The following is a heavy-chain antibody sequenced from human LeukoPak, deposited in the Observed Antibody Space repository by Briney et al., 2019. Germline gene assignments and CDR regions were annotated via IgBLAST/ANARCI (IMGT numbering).Heavy chain of an antibody. CDR2: TYYRSKWYY. J-gene: IGHJ4*02. CDR3: ARAFAGYFFDY. V-gene: IGHV6-1*01. CDR1: GDDVSSNSAA. D-gene: IGHD3-16*01. Sequence: SQILSLTCAISGDDVSSNSAAWSWIRLSPSRGLEWLGRTYYRSKWYYDYAVSVKSRLTVNPDTSKNQFSLQLNSVTPEDTAVYYCARAFAGYFFDYWGQGILVTVSS.